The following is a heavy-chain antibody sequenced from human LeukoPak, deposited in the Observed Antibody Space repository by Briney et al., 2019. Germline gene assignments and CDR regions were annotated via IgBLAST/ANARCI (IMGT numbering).Heavy chain of an antibody. Sequence: SQTLSLTCVVSGDSVSSKNGAWNWIRQSPSRGLEWPGRTYYRSKWYNDYAESMEGRMTISQDTSKNQYSLHLNSVTPDDTAVYYCARDFGTTGWHTSDYWGQGTLVTVSS. CDR2: TYYRSKWYN. CDR3: ARDFGTTGWHTSDY. V-gene: IGHV6-1*01. J-gene: IGHJ4*02. D-gene: IGHD6-19*01. CDR1: GDSVSSKNGA.